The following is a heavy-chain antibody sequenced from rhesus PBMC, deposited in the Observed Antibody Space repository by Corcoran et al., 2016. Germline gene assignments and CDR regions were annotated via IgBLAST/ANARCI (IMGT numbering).Heavy chain of an antibody. CDR3: AREYGWYGLDS. J-gene: IGHJ6*01. D-gene: IGHD6-31*01. CDR2: IYGSSTTT. CDR1: GGPISDSYR. Sequence: QVQLQESGPGVTKPSETLPPTCPVSGGPISDSYRVTWVGPPPGKGLGWIGYIYGSSTTTNSTPSLKSRVTISKATSKNQFSLKLSSVTAADTAVYYCAREYGWYGLDSWGQGVVVTVSS. V-gene: IGHV4S10*01.